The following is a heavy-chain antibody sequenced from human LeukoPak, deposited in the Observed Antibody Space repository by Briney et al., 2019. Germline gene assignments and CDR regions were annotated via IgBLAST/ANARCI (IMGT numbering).Heavy chain of an antibody. V-gene: IGHV1-2*06. CDR3: ARVREASMVVIATSFDY. Sequence: ASVKVSCXASGYTFTGYYVHWVRQAPGQGLEWMGRINPNSGGTNYAQKFQGRVTMTRDTSISTAYMELSRLGSDDTAVYYCARVREASMVVIATSFDYWGQGTLVTVSS. CDR2: INPNSGGT. D-gene: IGHD2-21*01. J-gene: IGHJ4*02. CDR1: GYTFTGYY.